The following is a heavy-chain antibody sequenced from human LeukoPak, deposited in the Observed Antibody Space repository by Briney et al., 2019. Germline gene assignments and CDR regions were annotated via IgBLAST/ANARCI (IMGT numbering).Heavy chain of an antibody. V-gene: IGHV3-30*19. CDR2: ISYDGSNK. D-gene: IGHD2-8*02. Sequence: PGGSLRLSCAASGFTFSSYGMYWVRQAPGRGVGGGAVISYDGSNKYYADSVKGRFTSSRDNSKNTLYLQMNSLRAEDTAVYYCARAPTGGYYYYYMDGWGKGTTVTVSS. J-gene: IGHJ6*03. CDR3: ARAPTGGYYYYYMDG. CDR1: GFTFSSYG.